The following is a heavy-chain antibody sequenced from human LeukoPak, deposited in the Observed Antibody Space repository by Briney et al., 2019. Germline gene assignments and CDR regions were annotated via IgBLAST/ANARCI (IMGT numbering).Heavy chain of an antibody. CDR3: AKGTYGSGWTD. CDR2: ISGSGGST. J-gene: IGHJ4*02. V-gene: IGHV3-23*01. D-gene: IGHD6-19*01. Sequence: WIRQPPGKGLEWVSGISGSGGSTNYADSVSGRFSISRDNSKNTLYLQMNSLRAEDTAVYYCAKGTYGSGWTDWGQGTLVTVSS.